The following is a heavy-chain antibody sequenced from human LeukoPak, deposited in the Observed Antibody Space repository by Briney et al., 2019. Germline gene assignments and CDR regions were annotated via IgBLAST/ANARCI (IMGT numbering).Heavy chain of an antibody. J-gene: IGHJ6*04. CDR1: GFTFSSYE. Sequence: GGSLRLSCAASGFTFSSYEMNWVRQAPGKGLGWVSYISSSGSTIYYADSVKGRFTIPRDNAKNSRYLQMNSLRAEDTAVYYCAELGITMIGGVWGKGTTVTISS. CDR3: AELGITMIGGV. CDR2: ISSSGSTI. D-gene: IGHD3-10*02. V-gene: IGHV3-48*03.